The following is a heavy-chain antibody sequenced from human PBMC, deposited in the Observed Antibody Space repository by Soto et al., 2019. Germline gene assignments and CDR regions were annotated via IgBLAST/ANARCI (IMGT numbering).Heavy chain of an antibody. CDR2: INTGGVT. CDR3: TRDKGDKVAYGMDV. D-gene: IGHD3-16*01. V-gene: IGHV3-48*03. CDR1: GFTVSSCE. J-gene: IGHJ6*02. Sequence: ESGGGLVQPGGSLRLSCTASGFTVSSCEMNWVRQAPGKGLEWVSYINTGGVTFYADSVKVRFTISRDNAQNSLLLQMNSLRAEDTAVYYCTRDKGDKVAYGMDVWGQGTTVTVSS.